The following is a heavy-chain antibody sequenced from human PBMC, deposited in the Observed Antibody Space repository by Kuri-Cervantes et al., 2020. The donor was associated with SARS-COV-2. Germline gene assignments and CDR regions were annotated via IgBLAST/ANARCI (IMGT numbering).Heavy chain of an antibody. V-gene: IGHV3-9*01. CDR2: ISWNSGSI. J-gene: IGHJ5*02. Sequence: LSLTCAASGFTFDDYAMHWVRQAPGKGLEWVSGISWNSGSIGYADSVKGRFTISRDNAKNSLYLQMNSLRAEDTASYYCAKDRMVQGVIRGTAFDPWGQGTLVTVSS. D-gene: IGHD3-10*01. CDR3: AKDRMVQGVIRGTAFDP. CDR1: GFTFDDYA.